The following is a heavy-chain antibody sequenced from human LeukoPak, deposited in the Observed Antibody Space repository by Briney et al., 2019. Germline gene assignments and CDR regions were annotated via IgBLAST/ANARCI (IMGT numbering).Heavy chain of an antibody. J-gene: IGHJ4*02. Sequence: GGSLRLSCAASGFTFSSYEMNWVRQAPGKGLEWVSYISSSGSTIYYADSVKGRFTISRDNAKNSLYLQMNSLRAEDTAVYYCARDPFYYYGSGSSDYWGQGTLVTVSS. CDR1: GFTFSSYE. CDR3: ARDPFYYYGSGSSDY. V-gene: IGHV3-48*03. CDR2: ISSSGSTI. D-gene: IGHD3-10*01.